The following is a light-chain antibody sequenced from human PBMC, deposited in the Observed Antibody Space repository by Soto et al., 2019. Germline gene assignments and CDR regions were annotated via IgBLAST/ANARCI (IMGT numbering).Light chain of an antibody. CDR3: QQYNNRPRT. V-gene: IGKV3-15*01. Sequence: EIVMTQSPATLSVSPGEGATLSCRASHSVSSNLAWYQQTPGQAPRLLIYGASQRATGIPARFSGTGFGTEFTLTISSLQSGDSAVYYCQQYNNRPRTFGQGTKVDSK. J-gene: IGKJ1*01. CDR1: HSVSSN. CDR2: GAS.